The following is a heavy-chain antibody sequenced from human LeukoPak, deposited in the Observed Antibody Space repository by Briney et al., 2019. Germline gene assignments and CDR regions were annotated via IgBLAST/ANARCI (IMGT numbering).Heavy chain of an antibody. CDR2: INPNSGGT. Sequence: GASVKVSCKASGYTFTGYYMHWVRQAPGQGLEWMGWINPNSGGTNYAQKFQGRVTMTRDTSISTAYMELSRLRSDDTAGYYCARVPDFWSGYLPNFDYWGQGTLVTVSS. V-gene: IGHV1-2*02. CDR1: GYTFTGYY. J-gene: IGHJ4*02. D-gene: IGHD3-3*01. CDR3: ARVPDFWSGYLPNFDY.